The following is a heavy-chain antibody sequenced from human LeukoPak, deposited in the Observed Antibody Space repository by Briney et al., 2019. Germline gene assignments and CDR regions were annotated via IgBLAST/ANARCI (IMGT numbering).Heavy chain of an antibody. V-gene: IGHV3-53*01. J-gene: IGHJ4*02. CDR2: IYSGGST. Sequence: QTGGSLRLSCTVSGFTVSSDSMSWVRQAPGKGLEWVSFIYSGGSTHYSDSVKGRFTISRDNSKNTLYLQMNSLRAEDTAVYYCARRAGAYSHPYDYWGQGTLVTVSP. CDR3: ARRAGAYSHPYDY. D-gene: IGHD4/OR15-4a*01. CDR1: GFTVSSDS.